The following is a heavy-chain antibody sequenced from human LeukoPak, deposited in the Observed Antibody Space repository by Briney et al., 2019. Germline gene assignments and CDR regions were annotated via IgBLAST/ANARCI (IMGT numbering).Heavy chain of an antibody. D-gene: IGHD3-10*01. J-gene: IGHJ4*02. CDR1: GFTFSSYA. Sequence: GALRLSCAASGFTFSSYAMSWVRQAPGKGLEWVSAISGSGGSTYYADSVKGRFTISRDNSKNTLYLQMNSLRAEDTAVYYCAKGAKPLITMVRGVVFDYWGQGTLVTVSS. V-gene: IGHV3-23*01. CDR2: ISGSGGST. CDR3: AKGAKPLITMVRGVVFDY.